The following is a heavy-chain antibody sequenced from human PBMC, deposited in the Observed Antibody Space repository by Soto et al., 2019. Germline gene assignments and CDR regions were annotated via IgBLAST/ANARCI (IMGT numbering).Heavy chain of an antibody. CDR2: IFHTGSN. Sequence: PSETLSLTCTVSGGSITSYYWRWIRQPPGKGLELLGYIFHTGSNKYNPSLKSRVSMARDTSKNQFSLNLGSVTAADTAVYYCARILAYCSTTTCYPYYFDVWGLGTLVTV. CDR1: GGSITSYY. CDR3: ARILAYCSTTTCYPYYFDV. D-gene: IGHD2-2*01. V-gene: IGHV4-59*01. J-gene: IGHJ4*02.